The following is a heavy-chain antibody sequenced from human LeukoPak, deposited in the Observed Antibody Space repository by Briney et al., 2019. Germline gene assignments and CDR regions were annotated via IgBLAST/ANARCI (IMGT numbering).Heavy chain of an antibody. J-gene: IGHJ4*02. V-gene: IGHV4-39*01. CDR2: IYYSGST. D-gene: IGHD3-22*01. CDR3: ARRGYYYDSSGYRY. Sequence: SETLSLTCTVSGGSISSSSYYWGWIRQPPGKGREWIGSIYYSGSTYYNPSLKSRVTISVDTSKNQFSLKLSSVTAADTAVYYCARRGYYYDSSGYRYWGQGTLVTVSS. CDR1: GGSISSSSYY.